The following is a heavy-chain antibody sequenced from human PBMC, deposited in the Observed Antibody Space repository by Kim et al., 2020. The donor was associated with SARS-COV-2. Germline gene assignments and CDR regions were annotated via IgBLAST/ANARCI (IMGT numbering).Heavy chain of an antibody. CDR3: AHRRGSYVIDY. CDR2: K. D-gene: IGHD1-26*01. Sequence: KRYSPSLKSRLTITKDTSKNQVVLTMTNMDPVDTATYYCAHRRGSYVIDYWGQGTLVTVSS. V-gene: IGHV2-5*01. J-gene: IGHJ4*02.